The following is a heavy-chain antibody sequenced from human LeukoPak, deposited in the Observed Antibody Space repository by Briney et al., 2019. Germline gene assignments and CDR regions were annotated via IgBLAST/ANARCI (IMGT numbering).Heavy chain of an antibody. Sequence: PGRSLRLSCAASGFTFDDYSMHWVRPAPGKGLECVSLVSWDGDTTYYADSVKGRFTISRDNSKSSLYQQMDSLRTEDTASYYCAKDLGLLAVADPFDYWGQGTLVTVSS. CDR2: VSWDGDTT. D-gene: IGHD6-19*01. CDR1: GFTFDDYS. V-gene: IGHV3-43*01. CDR3: AKDLGLLAVADPFDY. J-gene: IGHJ4*02.